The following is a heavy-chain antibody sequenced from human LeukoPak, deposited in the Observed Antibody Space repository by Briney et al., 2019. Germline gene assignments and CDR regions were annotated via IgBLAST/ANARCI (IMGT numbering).Heavy chain of an antibody. Sequence: ASVKVSCKVSGYTLTELSMHWVRQAPGKGLEWMGGFDPEDGETIYAQKFQGRVTMTEDTSTDTAYMELSSLRSEDTAVYDCATGPSGITGTTGDWFDPWGQGTLVTVSS. CDR3: ATGPSGITGTTGDWFDP. CDR1: GYTLTELS. D-gene: IGHD1-7*01. CDR2: FDPEDGET. V-gene: IGHV1-24*01. J-gene: IGHJ5*02.